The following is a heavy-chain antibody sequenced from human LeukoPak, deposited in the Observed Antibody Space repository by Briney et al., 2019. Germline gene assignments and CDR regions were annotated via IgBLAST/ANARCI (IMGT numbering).Heavy chain of an antibody. J-gene: IGHJ4*02. CDR3: AITGDSSGYYYVY. CDR1: GGTFSSYA. V-gene: IGHV1-69*13. CDR2: IIPIFGTA. Sequence: ASVKVSCKASGGTFSSYAISWVRQAPGQGLEWMGGIIPIFGTANYAQKFQGRVTITADESTSTAYMELSSLRSEDTAVYYCAITGDSSGYYYVYWGQGTLVTVSS. D-gene: IGHD3-22*01.